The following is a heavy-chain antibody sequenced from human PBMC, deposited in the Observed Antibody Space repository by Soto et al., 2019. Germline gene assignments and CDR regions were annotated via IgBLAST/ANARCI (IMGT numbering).Heavy chain of an antibody. CDR2: IDHNGIT. CDR1: GGSINSSKW. J-gene: IGHJ6*02. Sequence: PSETLSLTCAVSGGSINSSKWWTWVRQVSGKGLEWIGKIDHNGITNYNPSVKSRVTISQDNSKSQLALQLTSVTAADTAVYYCARLNRDYYYYGMDVWGQGTTVTVSS. CDR3: ARLNRDYYYYGMDV. V-gene: IGHV4-4*02.